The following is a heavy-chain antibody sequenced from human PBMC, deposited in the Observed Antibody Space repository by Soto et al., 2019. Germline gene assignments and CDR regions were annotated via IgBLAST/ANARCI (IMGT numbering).Heavy chain of an antibody. Sequence: RASVKVSCKTSGYPFTAYYMHWVRQAPGQGLEWMAWINPNSGGTNYAQKFQGRVTMTRDTSINTAYMELSRVRFDDTAVYYCARAHSGSALNWFDPWGQGTLVTVSS. D-gene: IGHD1-26*01. J-gene: IGHJ5*02. CDR2: INPNSGGT. CDR1: GYPFTAYY. V-gene: IGHV1-2*02. CDR3: ARAHSGSALNWFDP.